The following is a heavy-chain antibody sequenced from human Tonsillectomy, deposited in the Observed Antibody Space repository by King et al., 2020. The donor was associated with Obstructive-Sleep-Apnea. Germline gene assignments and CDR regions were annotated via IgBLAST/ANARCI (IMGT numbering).Heavy chain of an antibody. CDR3: ARDYIEVVVAGSQVGMDG. CDR1: GFTFRSYG. V-gene: IGHV3-33*01. CDR2: IWYDGSYK. D-gene: IGHD2-15*01. J-gene: IGHJ6*02. Sequence: VQLVESGGGVVQPGRSLRLSCEVSGFTFRSYGMHWVRQAPGKGLEWVAGIWYDGSYKYYADSVKGRFTISRDNSKNTLYLEMRSLRVEDTAVYYCARDYIEVVVAGSQVGMDGWGQGPSVTVSS.